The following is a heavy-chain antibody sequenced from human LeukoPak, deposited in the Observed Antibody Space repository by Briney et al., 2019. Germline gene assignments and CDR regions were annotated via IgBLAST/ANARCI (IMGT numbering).Heavy chain of an antibody. Sequence: PSETLSLTCTVSGGSISSYYWNWIRQPPGKGLEWIGYINYSGSTKYNASLKSRVTISVDTSKNQFSLKLSSVTAADTAVYYCARSGTGLDFDPWGEGTLVTVSS. J-gene: IGHJ5*02. CDR1: GGSISSYY. D-gene: IGHD3/OR15-3a*01. V-gene: IGHV4-59*01. CDR3: ARSGTGLDFDP. CDR2: INYSGST.